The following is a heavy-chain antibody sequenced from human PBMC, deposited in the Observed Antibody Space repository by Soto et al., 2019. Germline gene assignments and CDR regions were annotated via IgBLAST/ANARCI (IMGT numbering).Heavy chain of an antibody. Sequence: GGSLRLSCAASGFTFSSYAMHWVRQAPGKGLEWVAVISYDGGNKYYADSVKGRFTISRDKSKNTLYLQMHSLRAEDTAVCYCARSLVPYSSSSFDYWGQGTLVTVSS. CDR1: GFTFSSYA. CDR2: ISYDGGNK. J-gene: IGHJ4*02. V-gene: IGHV3-30-3*01. D-gene: IGHD6-6*01. CDR3: ARSLVPYSSSSFDY.